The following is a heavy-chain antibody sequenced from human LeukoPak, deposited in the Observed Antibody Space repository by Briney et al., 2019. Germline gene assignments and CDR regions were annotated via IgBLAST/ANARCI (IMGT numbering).Heavy chain of an antibody. V-gene: IGHV3-53*01. CDR1: GFSVSNNY. CDR2: IYSDGRT. D-gene: IGHD2-15*01. CDR3: ARAFPPRSGGSCCPIDY. J-gene: IGHJ4*02. Sequence: GGSLRLSCAASGFSVSNNYMSWVRQASGRGLEWVSFIYSDGRTHYADSVKGRFTISRDNSKNTLYLQMNSLRAEDTAVYYCARAFPPRSGGSCCPIDYWGQGTLVTVSS.